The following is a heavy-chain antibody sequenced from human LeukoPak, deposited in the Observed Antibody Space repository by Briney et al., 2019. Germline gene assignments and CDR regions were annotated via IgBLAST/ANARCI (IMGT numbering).Heavy chain of an antibody. D-gene: IGHD5-24*01. CDR3: ARDYKYAFDN. Sequence: GGSLRLSCAASGFTFSDYSMNWVRQAPGKGLEWISYIGIDSGNTNYADSVKGRFTISGDKAKNSLYLQMNSLRVEDTAVYYCARDYKYAFDNWGQGTLVTVAS. V-gene: IGHV3-48*01. CDR1: GFTFSDYS. J-gene: IGHJ4*02. CDR2: IGIDSGNT.